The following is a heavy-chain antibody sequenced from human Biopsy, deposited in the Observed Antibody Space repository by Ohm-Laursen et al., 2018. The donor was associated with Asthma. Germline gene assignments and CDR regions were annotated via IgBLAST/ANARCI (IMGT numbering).Heavy chain of an antibody. J-gene: IGHJ4*02. CDR2: MYHSGSP. D-gene: IGHD3-22*01. Sequence: TLSLTCTVSGGSITSSSYYWGWIRQPPGKGMEWIGSMYHSGSPYYPPSLKSRATISVDTWKNHLSLKMSFVTAADTAVYFCVRHQYSSSWSTFDYWGQGALVTVSS. V-gene: IGHV4-39*01. CDR3: VRHQYSSSWSTFDY. CDR1: GGSITSSSYY.